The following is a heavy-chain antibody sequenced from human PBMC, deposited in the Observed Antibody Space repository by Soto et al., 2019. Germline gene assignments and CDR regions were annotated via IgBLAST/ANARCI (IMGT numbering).Heavy chain of an antibody. Sequence: EVQLVESGGGLVQPGGSLRLSCAASGFTFTNYWMSWVRQAPGKGLEWVASRNEDGREKRYVDSVKGRFTISRDNAKNSLFVEMNSLRAEDTGVYYCASSAFTYRGYWGQGTLVTVSS. CDR1: GFTFTNYW. V-gene: IGHV3-7*01. CDR3: ASSAFTYRGY. J-gene: IGHJ4*02. CDR2: RNEDGREK. D-gene: IGHD4-4*01.